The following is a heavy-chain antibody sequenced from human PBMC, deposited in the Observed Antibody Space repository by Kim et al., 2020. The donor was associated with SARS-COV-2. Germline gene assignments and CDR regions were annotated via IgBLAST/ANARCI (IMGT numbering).Heavy chain of an antibody. CDR1: RFTFSSYA. CDR2: ISFDGSKK. V-gene: IGHV3-30*04. D-gene: IGHD5-18*01. CDR3: ARDRGYSYGIYDAFDI. J-gene: IGHJ3*02. Sequence: GGSLRLSCAASRFTFSSYAMHWVRQAPGKGLEWVAFISFDGSKKYFADSVKGRFTISRDNSKNTLYLQMNSLRAEDTAVYYCARDRGYSYGIYDAFDIWGQGTMVTVSS.